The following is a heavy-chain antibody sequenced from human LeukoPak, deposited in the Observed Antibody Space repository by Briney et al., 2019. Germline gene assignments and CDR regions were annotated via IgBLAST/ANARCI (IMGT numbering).Heavy chain of an antibody. CDR2: IIPIFGIA. V-gene: IGHV1-69*04. D-gene: IGHD3-22*01. CDR3: AGEGGQYYYDSSGYFDY. J-gene: IGHJ4*02. Sequence: ASVKVSCKASGGTFSSYAISWVRQAPGQGLEWMGRIIPIFGIANYAQKFQGRVTITADKSTSTAYMELSSLRSEDTAVYYCAGEGGQYYYDSSGYFDYWGQGTLVTVSS. CDR1: GGTFSSYA.